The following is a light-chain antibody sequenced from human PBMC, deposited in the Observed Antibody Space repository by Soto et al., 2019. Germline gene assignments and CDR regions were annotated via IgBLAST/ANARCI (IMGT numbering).Light chain of an antibody. J-gene: IGKJ1*01. V-gene: IGKV1-5*01. CDR3: QQYNSYSPT. CDR1: QSIYTY. Sequence: DVQVCRSPSSLSSSVEETVTITFRASQSIYTYLHWYQQKPGQAPKVVIFDGSRLETGVPSRFSGSGSGTTFTLTISSLQPDDFATYYCQQYNSYSPTFGPGTKVDIK. CDR2: DGS.